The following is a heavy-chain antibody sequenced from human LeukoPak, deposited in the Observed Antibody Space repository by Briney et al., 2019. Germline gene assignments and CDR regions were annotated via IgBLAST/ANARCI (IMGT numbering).Heavy chain of an antibody. J-gene: IGHJ1*01. CDR2: IDHSGDT. Sequence: PSVTLSLTCAVYGGSISGFYYTWIRQPPGKGLEWIGEIDHSGDTNYNPSLKSRAIVSVDTSKSQFSLKLTSVTAADAAVYYCARGSPFQEWGQGTLVTVSS. CDR3: ARGSPFQE. V-gene: IGHV4-34*01. CDR1: GGSISGFY.